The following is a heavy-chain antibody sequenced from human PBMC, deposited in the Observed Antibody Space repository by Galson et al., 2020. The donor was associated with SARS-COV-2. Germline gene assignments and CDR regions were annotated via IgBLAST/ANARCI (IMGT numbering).Heavy chain of an antibody. CDR3: ARGDMRNDYFDY. Sequence: GGSLSLSCAASGFTFSSYWMHWVRQAPGKGLVWVSRIYSEGSSTDYADAVKGRFTISGDNAKNTLYLKMNSLRAEDTAVYYCARGDMRNDYFDYWGQGTLVTVSS. J-gene: IGHJ4*02. CDR2: IYSEGSST. V-gene: IGHV3-74*01. D-gene: IGHD3-16*01. CDR1: GFTFSSYW.